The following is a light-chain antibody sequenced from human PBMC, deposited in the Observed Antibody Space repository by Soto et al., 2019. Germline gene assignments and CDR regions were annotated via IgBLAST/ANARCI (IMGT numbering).Light chain of an antibody. V-gene: IGKV1-33*01. CDR3: QQYDNPLT. Sequence: IQMTQSPSSLSASVGDRVTTTCQASQDISNYLNWYQQKPGKAPKLLIYDASNLETGVPSRFSGSGSGTDFTFTISSLQPEDIATYYCQQYDNPLTFGGGTKVDI. CDR1: QDISNY. CDR2: DAS. J-gene: IGKJ4*01.